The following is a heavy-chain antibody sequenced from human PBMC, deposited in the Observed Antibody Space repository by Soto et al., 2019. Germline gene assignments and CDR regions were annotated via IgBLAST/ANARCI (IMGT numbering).Heavy chain of an antibody. D-gene: IGHD1-26*01. CDR3: ARDLAYIREY. V-gene: IGHV1-18*01. CDR1: GYTFTSYG. J-gene: IGHJ4*02. CDR2: ISTAHDDI. Sequence: QVQLVQSGPEVKKPGASVKLSCKAFGYTFTSYGISWVRQAPGQGLEWMGWISTAHDDIGYAQKFQGRVTKTRDTSTSTAFMEVRNLRSDDTAIYYCARDLAYIREYWGQGIQVTVSS.